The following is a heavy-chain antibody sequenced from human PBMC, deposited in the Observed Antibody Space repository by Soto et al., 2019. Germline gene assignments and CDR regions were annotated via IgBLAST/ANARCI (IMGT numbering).Heavy chain of an antibody. CDR3: ARDRWELLDWFDP. CDR1: GFTFSSYS. CDR2: ISSSSSYI. V-gene: IGHV3-21*01. J-gene: IGHJ5*02. Sequence: EVQLVESGGGLVKPGGSPRLSCAASGFTFSSYSMNWVRQAPGKGLEWVSSISSSSSYIYYADSVKGRFTIFRDNAKNSLYLQMNSLRAEDTAVYYCARDRWELLDWFDPWGQGTLVTVSS. D-gene: IGHD1-26*01.